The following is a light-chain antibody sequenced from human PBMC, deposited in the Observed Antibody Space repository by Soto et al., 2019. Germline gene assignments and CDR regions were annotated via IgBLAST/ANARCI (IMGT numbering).Light chain of an antibody. CDR1: SGSVSTSYY. V-gene: IGLV8-61*01. CDR3: VLYMGSGIYG. J-gene: IGLJ1*01. CDR2: STN. Sequence: QTVVTQEPSFSVSPGGTVTLTCGLSSGSVSTSYYPSWYQQTPGQAPRTLIYSTNTRSSVVPDRFSGSILGNKAALTITGAQADDESDYYCVLYMGSGIYGFGTGTKLTGL.